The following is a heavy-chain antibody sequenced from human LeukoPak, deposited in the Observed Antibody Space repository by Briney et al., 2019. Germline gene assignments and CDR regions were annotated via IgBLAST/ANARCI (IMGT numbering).Heavy chain of an antibody. D-gene: IGHD2-15*01. V-gene: IGHV3-21*01. Sequence: GGSLRLSCAASGFTFSSYSMNWVRQAPGKGLEWVSSISSSSYIYYADSVKGRFTISRDNAKNSLFLQMNSVRAEDTAIYYCARDLGWFHFDSWGQGTLVTVSS. CDR2: ISSSSYI. J-gene: IGHJ4*02. CDR3: ARDLGWFHFDS. CDR1: GFTFSSYS.